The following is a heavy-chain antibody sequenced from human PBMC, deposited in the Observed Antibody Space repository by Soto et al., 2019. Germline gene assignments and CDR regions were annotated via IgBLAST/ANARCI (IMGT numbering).Heavy chain of an antibody. D-gene: IGHD3-22*01. J-gene: IGHJ4*02. CDR1: GGSISSYY. V-gene: IGHV4-59*08. Sequence: SETLSLTCTVSGGSISSYYWSWIRQPPGKGLEWIGYIYYSGSTNYNPSLKSRVTISVDTSKNQFSLKLSSVTAADTAVYYCARYYYDSSGYYFDYWGQGTLVTVSS. CDR2: IYYSGST. CDR3: ARYYYDSSGYYFDY.